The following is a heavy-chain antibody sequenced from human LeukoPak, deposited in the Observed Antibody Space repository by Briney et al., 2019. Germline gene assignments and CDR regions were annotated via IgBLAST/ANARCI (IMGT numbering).Heavy chain of an antibody. Sequence: ASVKVSCKASGHTFTGYYMHWVRQAPGQGLEWMGWINPDSGGTNYVQKFQGRVTMTRDTSISTAYMELSRLRSDDTAVYYCATYSGWYDGDYWGQGTLVTVSS. J-gene: IGHJ4*02. CDR1: GHTFTGYY. CDR2: INPDSGGT. D-gene: IGHD6-19*01. V-gene: IGHV1-2*02. CDR3: ATYSGWYDGDY.